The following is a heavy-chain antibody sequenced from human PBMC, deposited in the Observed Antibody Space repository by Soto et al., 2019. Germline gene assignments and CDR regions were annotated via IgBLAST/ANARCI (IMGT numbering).Heavy chain of an antibody. V-gene: IGHV1-69*13. CDR1: GGTFTSYA. CDR2: IIPIFGTA. CDR3: ARDRRGHGYIDV. J-gene: IGHJ6*03. Sequence: GAPVKVSCKASGGTFTSYAISWVRQAPGQGLEWMGGIIPIFGTANYAQKFQGRVTITADESTSTAYMELSSLRSEDTAVYYCARDRRGHGYIDVWGQATTGTVS. D-gene: IGHD3-10*01.